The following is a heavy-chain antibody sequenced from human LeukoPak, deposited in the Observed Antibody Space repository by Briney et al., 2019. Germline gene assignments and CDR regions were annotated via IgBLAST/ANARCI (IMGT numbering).Heavy chain of an antibody. V-gene: IGHV4-39*07. CDR2: IYYSGST. J-gene: IGHJ4*02. D-gene: IGHD5/OR15-5a*01. CDR3: ATLRDLSRGFDY. Sequence: SETLSLTCTVSGGSISSSSYYWGWIRQPPGKGLEWIGSIYYSGSTYYNPSLKSRVTISVDTSKNQFSLKLSSVTAADTAVYYSATLRDLSRGFDYWGQGTLVTVSS. CDR1: GGSISSSSYY.